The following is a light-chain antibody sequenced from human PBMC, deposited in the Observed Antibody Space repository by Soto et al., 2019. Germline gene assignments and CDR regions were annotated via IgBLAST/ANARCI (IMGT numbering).Light chain of an antibody. Sequence: QSVLTSPASGSGADRRSSSIICTGNSSDVGGYNYVSWYQHHPGKAPKLMIYDVSNRPSGVSNRFSGSKSGNTASLTISGLQPEDEADYYCCSYTTSNTRQIVFGTGTKVTVL. CDR2: DVS. V-gene: IGLV2-14*03. CDR3: CSYTTSNTRQIV. CDR1: SSDVGGYNY. J-gene: IGLJ1*01.